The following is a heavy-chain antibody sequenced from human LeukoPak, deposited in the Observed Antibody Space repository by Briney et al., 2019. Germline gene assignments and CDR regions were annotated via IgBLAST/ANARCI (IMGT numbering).Heavy chain of an antibody. Sequence: PGRSLRLSCAASGFTFSSYGMHWVRQAPGKGLEWVAFIRYDGSNKYYADSVKGRFTISRDNSKNTLYLQMNSLRAEDTAVYYCAKASGGSYTHDFDYWGQGTLVTVSS. CDR3: AKASGGSYTHDFDY. V-gene: IGHV3-30*02. CDR1: GFTFSSYG. J-gene: IGHJ4*02. D-gene: IGHD1-26*01. CDR2: IRYDGSNK.